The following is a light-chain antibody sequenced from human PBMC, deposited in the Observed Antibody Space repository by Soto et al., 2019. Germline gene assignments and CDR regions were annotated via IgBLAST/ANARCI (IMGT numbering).Light chain of an antibody. Sequence: EIVLTQSPATLSLSPGERATLSCRASQSVGTYLAWYQQKPGQAPRLLIYDASHRATGIPARFSGSGSGTDFTLSISGLEPEDFSVYDCQQRTTWPPLTFGGGTKVEIK. CDR2: DAS. CDR3: QQRTTWPPLT. J-gene: IGKJ4*01. CDR1: QSVGTY. V-gene: IGKV3-11*01.